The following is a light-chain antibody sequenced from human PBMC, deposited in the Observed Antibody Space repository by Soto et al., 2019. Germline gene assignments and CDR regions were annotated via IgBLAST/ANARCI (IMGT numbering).Light chain of an antibody. V-gene: IGKV2-30*02. Sequence: DAVMTQSPLSLPVTLGQPASISCRSSQSLVHSDGNTYLTWFQQRPGQSPRRLLYKVSNRDSGVPDRFSGSGSGTDFTLKISRVEAEDVGVYYGIQGTHWPRTFGQGTKVEIK. J-gene: IGKJ1*01. CDR2: KVS. CDR3: IQGTHWPRT. CDR1: QSLVHSDGNTY.